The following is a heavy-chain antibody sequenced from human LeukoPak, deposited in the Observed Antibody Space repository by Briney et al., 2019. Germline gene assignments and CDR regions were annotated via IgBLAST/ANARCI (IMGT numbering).Heavy chain of an antibody. CDR1: GFTLDDYA. Sequence: PGGSLRLSCAASGFTLDDYAMHWVRQAPGKGLEWVSGISWNSGSIGYADSVKGRFTISRDNVKNSLYLQMNSLRAEDTALYYCAKDGTAAGTLFDYWGQGTLVTVSS. D-gene: IGHD6-13*01. V-gene: IGHV3-9*01. CDR2: ISWNSGSI. CDR3: AKDGTAAGTLFDY. J-gene: IGHJ4*02.